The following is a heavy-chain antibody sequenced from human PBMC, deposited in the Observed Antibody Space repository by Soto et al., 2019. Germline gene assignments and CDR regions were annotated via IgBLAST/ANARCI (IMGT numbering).Heavy chain of an antibody. D-gene: IGHD6-19*01. J-gene: IGHJ4*02. V-gene: IGHV1-18*01. CDR1: GSRFTTYP. Sequence: ASVKVSCKASGSRFTTYPITWVRQAPGQGLEWLGWVSTYNGNTNYAQGLQGRVSMTTDTSTSTAYLELRNLRPDDTAVYYCAREGSGWDFANSGQGTPVNVSS. CDR3: AREGSGWDFAN. CDR2: VSTYNGNT.